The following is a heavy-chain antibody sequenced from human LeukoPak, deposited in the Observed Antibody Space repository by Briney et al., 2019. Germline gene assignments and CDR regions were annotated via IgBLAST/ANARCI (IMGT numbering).Heavy chain of an antibody. V-gene: IGHV3-21*01. CDR1: GFTFSSYS. CDR2: ISSSSSYI. J-gene: IGHJ6*03. D-gene: IGHD5-24*01. CDR3: AKRGDGDGYNSVYYYYYMDV. Sequence: PGGSLRLSCAASGFTFSSYSMNWVRQAPGKGLEWVSSISSSSSYIYYADSVKGRFTISRDNAKNSLYLQMNSLRAEDTAVYYCAKRGDGDGYNSVYYYYYMDVWGKGTTVTISS.